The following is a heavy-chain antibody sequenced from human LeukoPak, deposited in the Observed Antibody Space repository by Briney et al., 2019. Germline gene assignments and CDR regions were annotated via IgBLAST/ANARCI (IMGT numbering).Heavy chain of an antibody. CDR1: GFTFSSYW. Sequence: PGGSLRLSCAASGFTFSSYWMHWVRQATGKGLEWVSGINTAGNTYYPGSVKGRFTISREDAKNSFYLQMNSLRAGDTAVYYCARGDCSGGSCSSMDVWGQGTTVTVSS. D-gene: IGHD2-15*01. V-gene: IGHV3-13*04. J-gene: IGHJ6*02. CDR3: ARGDCSGGSCSSMDV. CDR2: INTAGNT.